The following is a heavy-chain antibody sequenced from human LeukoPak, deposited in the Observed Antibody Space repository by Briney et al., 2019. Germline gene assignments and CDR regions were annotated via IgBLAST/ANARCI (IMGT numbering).Heavy chain of an antibody. V-gene: IGHV3-48*01. CDR2: FSDSSSTI. CDR1: GSTFSNYG. J-gene: IGHJ4*02. D-gene: IGHD6-19*01. Sequence: GGSLRLSCAASGSTFSNYGMNWVRQAPGKGLEWVSYFSDSSSTIYSATSVKGRFTISRDNAQNSLYLQMNSLRPEDTAVYYCARRHGSGWFYFDYWGQGTLVTVSS. CDR3: ARRHGSGWFYFDY.